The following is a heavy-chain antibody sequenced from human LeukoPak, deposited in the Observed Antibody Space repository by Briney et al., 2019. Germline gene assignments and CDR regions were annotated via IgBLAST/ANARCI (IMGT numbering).Heavy chain of an antibody. Sequence: SGTLSLTCAVSGGSITSVNLWAWVRQPPGKGLEWVGEMYLSGTTTCNPSLRGRATISLDRSKDQVSLRLNSVTAADTALYYCAGLVGRYSNGMYYYFDYWGQGILVTVSS. CDR3: AGLVGRYSNGMYYYFDY. V-gene: IGHV4-4*02. J-gene: IGHJ4*02. CDR1: GGSITSVNL. D-gene: IGHD1-26*01. CDR2: MYLSGTT.